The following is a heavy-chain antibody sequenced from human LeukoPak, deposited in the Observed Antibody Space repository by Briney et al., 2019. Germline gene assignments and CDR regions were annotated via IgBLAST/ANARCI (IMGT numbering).Heavy chain of an antibody. CDR3: ARLVVPAAPGYYYGMDV. CDR2: FNAGNGNT. J-gene: IGHJ6*04. D-gene: IGHD2-2*01. V-gene: IGHV1-3*01. Sequence: ASVKVSCKASGYTFTSYAMHWVRQAPGQRLEWMGGFNAGNGNTKYSQKFQGRVTITRDTSASTAYMELSSLRSEDTAVYYCARLVVPAAPGYYYGMDVWGKGTTVTVSS. CDR1: GYTFTSYA.